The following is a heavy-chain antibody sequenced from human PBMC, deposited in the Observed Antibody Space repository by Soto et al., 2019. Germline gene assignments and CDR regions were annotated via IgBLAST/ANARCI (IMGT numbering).Heavy chain of an antibody. Sequence: ASVKVSCKASGYTFTSYDINWVRQAAGQGLEYLGWMNPNSGNTGYVQKFQGRVTLTRNTSISTAYMELSSLRSEDTAVYYCARGDYGDYRYPFDYWGQGTLVTVSS. CDR3: ARGDYGDYRYPFDY. D-gene: IGHD4-17*01. CDR2: MNPNSGNT. J-gene: IGHJ4*02. V-gene: IGHV1-8*02. CDR1: GYTFTSYD.